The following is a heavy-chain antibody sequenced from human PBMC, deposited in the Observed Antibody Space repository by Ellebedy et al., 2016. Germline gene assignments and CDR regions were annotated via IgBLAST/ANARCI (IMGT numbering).Heavy chain of an antibody. Sequence: GGSLRLSCAVSGFTVSSNYMSWVRQAPGKALEWVAIIYRSGSTFYPDSVKGRFTISRDNSKNTLYLQMNSLRAEDTAVYYCAGDSRGITAAGTSLHYWGQGTLVTVSS. CDR2: IYRSGST. V-gene: IGHV3-53*01. CDR3: AGDSRGITAAGTSLHY. J-gene: IGHJ4*02. CDR1: GFTVSSNY. D-gene: IGHD6-13*01.